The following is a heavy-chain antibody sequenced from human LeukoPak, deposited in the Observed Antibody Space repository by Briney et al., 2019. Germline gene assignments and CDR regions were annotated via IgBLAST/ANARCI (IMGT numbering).Heavy chain of an antibody. D-gene: IGHD2-15*01. CDR1: GFTFSSYG. V-gene: IGHV3-30*18. CDR2: IPYDGSNK. CDR3: AKDIGRYCSGGSCYVDAFDI. J-gene: IGHJ3*02. Sequence: GRSLRLSCAASGFTFSSYGMHWVRQAPGKGLEWVAVIPYDGSNKYYADSVKGRFTISRDNSKNTLYLQMNSLRAEDTAVYYCAKDIGRYCSGGSCYVDAFDIWGQGTMVTVSS.